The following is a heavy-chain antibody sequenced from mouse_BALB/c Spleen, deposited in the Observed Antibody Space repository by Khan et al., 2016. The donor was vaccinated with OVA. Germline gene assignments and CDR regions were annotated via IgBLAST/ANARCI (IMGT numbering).Heavy chain of an antibody. V-gene: IGHV6-6*02. CDR3: WILQ. Sequence: EVKLEVSGGGLVQPGGSMKLSCAASGFTFSNYWMNWVRQSPEKGLEWVAEIRLKSDDYVTHYAVSVKGRFTISRDDSKSSVHLQMNDLRAKDTGIYYCWILQWGQGTTLTVSS. CDR2: IRLKSDDYVT. J-gene: IGHJ2*01. CDR1: GFTFSNYW. D-gene: IGHD6-1*01.